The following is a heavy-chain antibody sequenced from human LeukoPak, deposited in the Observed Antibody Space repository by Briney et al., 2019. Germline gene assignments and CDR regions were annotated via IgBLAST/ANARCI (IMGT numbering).Heavy chain of an antibody. D-gene: IGHD2-21*01. CDR1: GFTFTSSA. J-gene: IGHJ6*03. CDR3: AAPSPYCGGDCYPMDV. V-gene: IGHV1-58*02. Sequence: SVNVSCKASGFTFTSSAMQWVRQARGQRLEWIGWIVVGSGNTNYAQKFQERVTIIRDMSTSTAYMELSSLRSEDTAVYYCAAPSPYCGGDCYPMDVWGKGTTVTVSS. CDR2: IVVGSGNT.